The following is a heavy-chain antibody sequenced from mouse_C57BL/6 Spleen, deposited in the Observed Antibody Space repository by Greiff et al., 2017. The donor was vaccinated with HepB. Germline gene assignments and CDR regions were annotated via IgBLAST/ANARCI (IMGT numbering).Heavy chain of an antibody. Sequence: VQLQQSGAELVRPGASVTLSCKASGYTFTDYEMHWVKQTPVHGLEWIGAIDPETGGTAYNQKFKGKAILTADKSSSTAYMELRSLTSEDSAVDYCTRWYGSSFYFDYWGQGTTLTVSS. CDR2: IDPETGGT. CDR3: TRWYGSSFYFDY. J-gene: IGHJ2*01. V-gene: IGHV1-15*01. D-gene: IGHD1-1*01. CDR1: GYTFTDYE.